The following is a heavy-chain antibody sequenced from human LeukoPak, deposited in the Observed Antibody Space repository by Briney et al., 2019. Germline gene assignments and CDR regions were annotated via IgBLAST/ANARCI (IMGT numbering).Heavy chain of an antibody. CDR2: INPNSGGT. J-gene: IGHJ4*02. CDR3: ARERSHDSSGYVNDY. CDR1: GYTFTGYY. D-gene: IGHD3-22*01. V-gene: IGHV1-2*02. Sequence: ASVKVSCKASGYTFTGYYMHWVRQAPGQGLEWMGWINPNSGGTNYAQKFQGRVTMSRDTSISTAYMELSRLRSDDTAVYYCARERSHDSSGYVNDYWGQGTLVTVSS.